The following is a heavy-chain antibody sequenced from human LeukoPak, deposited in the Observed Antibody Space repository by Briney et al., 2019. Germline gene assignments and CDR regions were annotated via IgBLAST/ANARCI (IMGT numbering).Heavy chain of an antibody. Sequence: ASVKFSCKASGYTFTGYYMHWVRQAPGQGLEWMGWINPNSGGTNYAQKFQGRVTMTRDTSISTAYMEPSRLRSDDTAVYYCARERGRGDWDYWGQGTLVTVSS. CDR2: INPNSGGT. J-gene: IGHJ4*02. D-gene: IGHD2-21*01. CDR1: GYTFTGYY. V-gene: IGHV1-2*02. CDR3: ARERGRGDWDY.